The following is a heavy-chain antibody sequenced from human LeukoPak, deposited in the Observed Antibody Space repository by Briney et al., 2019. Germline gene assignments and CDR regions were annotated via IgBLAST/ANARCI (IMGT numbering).Heavy chain of an antibody. J-gene: IGHJ6*02. Sequence: SVKVSCKASGYTFTGYYMHWVRQAPGQGLEWMGWIIPIFGTANYAQKFQGRVTITADESTSTAYMELSSLRSEDTAVYYCAREVTMVRGVITKFYYYGMDVWGQGTTVTVSS. CDR1: GYTFTGYY. CDR3: AREVTMVRGVITKFYYYGMDV. D-gene: IGHD3-10*01. V-gene: IGHV1-69*13. CDR2: IIPIFGTA.